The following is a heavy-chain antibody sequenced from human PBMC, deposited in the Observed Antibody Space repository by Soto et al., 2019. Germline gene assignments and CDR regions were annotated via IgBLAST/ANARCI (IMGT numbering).Heavy chain of an antibody. CDR1: GFTFSSYS. D-gene: IGHD6-6*01. CDR2: ISSSSSYI. Sequence: PGGSLSLSWAASGFTFSSYSMNWVRQAPGKGLEWVSSISSSSSYIYYADSVKGRFTISRDNATNSPYVQMNSLRDEDTAVYYCTRGWFEQLRWYFEHWGQGTLVTVSP. V-gene: IGHV3-21*01. CDR3: TRGWFEQLRWYFEH. J-gene: IGHJ4*02.